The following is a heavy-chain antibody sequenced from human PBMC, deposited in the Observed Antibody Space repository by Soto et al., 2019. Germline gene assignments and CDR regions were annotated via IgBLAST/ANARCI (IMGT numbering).Heavy chain of an antibody. D-gene: IGHD3-10*01. CDR3: ARSRTYYPYPY. CDR1: GFTFSDHY. V-gene: IGHV3-72*01. J-gene: IGHJ4*02. CDR2: IRNKANSYTT. Sequence: EVQLVESGGGLVQPGGSLRLSCAASGFTFSDHYMDWVRQAPGKGLEWVARIRNKANSYTTEYAAASVAGRFTISSDGSQSSLYRQMDSLKTEETAVYHCARSRTYYPYPYWGQGTLVTVSS.